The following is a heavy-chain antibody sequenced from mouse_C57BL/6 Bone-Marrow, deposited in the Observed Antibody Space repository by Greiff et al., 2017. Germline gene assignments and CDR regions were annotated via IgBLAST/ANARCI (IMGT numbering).Heavy chain of an antibody. J-gene: IGHJ3*01. D-gene: IGHD1-1*01. V-gene: IGHV1-18*01. Sequence: EVQLQQSGPELVKPGASVKIPCKASGYTFTDYNMDWVKQSHGKSLEWIGDINPNNGGTIYNQKFKGKATLTVDKSSSTAYMELRSLTSEDTAVYYCARRGLHGSFPAWFAYWGQGTLVTVSA. CDR1: GYTFTDYN. CDR3: ARRGLHGSFPAWFAY. CDR2: INPNNGGT.